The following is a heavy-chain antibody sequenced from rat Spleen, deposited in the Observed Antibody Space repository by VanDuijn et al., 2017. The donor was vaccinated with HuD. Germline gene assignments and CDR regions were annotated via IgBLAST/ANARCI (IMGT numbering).Heavy chain of an antibody. CDR3: ATLGLGYYFDY. V-gene: IGHV3-1*01. Sequence: VQLQESGPGLVKPSQSLSLTCSVTGYSITSNYWGWIRKFPGNKMEWMGYISYSGSPSYNPSLKSRVSITRDTSKNQFFLQLNSVTTEDTATYYCATLGLGYYFDYWGQGVMVTVSS. CDR2: ISYSGSP. CDR1: GYSITSNY. J-gene: IGHJ2*01. D-gene: IGHD4-6*01.